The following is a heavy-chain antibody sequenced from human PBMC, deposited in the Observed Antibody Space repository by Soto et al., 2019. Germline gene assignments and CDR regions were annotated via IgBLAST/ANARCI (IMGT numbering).Heavy chain of an antibody. CDR2: IYPGDSDT. J-gene: IGHJ4*02. CDR3: ARRQEVTGNTLDY. CDR1: GYSFNHYW. V-gene: IGHV5-51*01. D-gene: IGHD1-7*01. Sequence: GESLKISCTGSGYSFNHYWIGWVRQKPGKGLEWMGLIYPGDSDTKYIPAFEGQVTLSADKSINTAYLQWGSLKASDTAMYYCARRQEVTGNTLDYWGQGTPVTVS.